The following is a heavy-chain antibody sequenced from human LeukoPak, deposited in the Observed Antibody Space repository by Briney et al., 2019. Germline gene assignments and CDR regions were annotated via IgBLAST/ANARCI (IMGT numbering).Heavy chain of an antibody. Sequence: KPSETLSLTCTVSGGSVSSYYWSWIRQPPGKGLEWIGRIYASGNTNYNPSLKSRVTMSVDTSKNQFSLKLNSMTAADTAVYYCASYTSGGAWFDPWGQGTLVTVSS. CDR1: GGSVSSYY. J-gene: IGHJ5*02. CDR2: IYASGNT. D-gene: IGHD6-19*01. CDR3: ASYTSGGAWFDP. V-gene: IGHV4-4*07.